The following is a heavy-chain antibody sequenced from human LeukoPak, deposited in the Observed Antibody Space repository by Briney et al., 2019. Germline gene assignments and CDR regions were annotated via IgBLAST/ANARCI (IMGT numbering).Heavy chain of an antibody. Sequence: GGSLRLSCAISGFSVSGLSFTDAWVSWVRQAPGKGLEWVSGISASGGSTYYADSVKGRFTISRDNSKKTLYLQMNSLRAEDTALYYCAKDAGVVVAASIDYWGQGTLVTVSS. V-gene: IGHV3-23*01. J-gene: IGHJ4*02. CDR2: ISASGGST. D-gene: IGHD2-15*01. CDR1: GFSVSGLSFTDA. CDR3: AKDAGVVVAASIDY.